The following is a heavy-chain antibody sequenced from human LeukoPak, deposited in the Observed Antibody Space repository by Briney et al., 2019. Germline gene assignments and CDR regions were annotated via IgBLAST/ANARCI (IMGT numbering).Heavy chain of an antibody. CDR3: ARDPVGGSTIFDS. Sequence: SQTLSLTCAISGDSVSSDSAAWNWIRQSPSRGLEWLARTYFRSKWYYGYALAVKGRITINPDTSKNQFSLQLNSVTPEDTAVYFCARDPVGGSTIFDSWGQGTLVTVSS. CDR1: GDSVSSDSAA. D-gene: IGHD1-26*01. V-gene: IGHV6-1*01. CDR2: TYFRSKWYY. J-gene: IGHJ4*02.